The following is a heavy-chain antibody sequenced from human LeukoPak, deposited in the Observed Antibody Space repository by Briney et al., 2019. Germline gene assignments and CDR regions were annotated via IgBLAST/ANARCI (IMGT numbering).Heavy chain of an antibody. V-gene: IGHV5-51*01. J-gene: IGHJ4*02. CDR3: ATPKSVAGSFDY. CDR1: GSSFTSYW. CDR2: IYPGDSDT. D-gene: IGHD6-19*01. Sequence: GXSLKISCKGSGSSFTSYWIAWVRQLPGKGLEWMGIIYPGDSDTRYSPSFQGQVTISADKSITTAYLQWSSLKASDTAMYYCATPKSVAGSFDYWGQGTLVTVSS.